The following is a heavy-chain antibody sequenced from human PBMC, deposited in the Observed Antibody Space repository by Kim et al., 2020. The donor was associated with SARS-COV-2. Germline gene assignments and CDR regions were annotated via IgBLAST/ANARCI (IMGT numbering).Heavy chain of an antibody. Sequence: DSVKGRFTISRDNSKNTLYLQMNSLRAEDTAVYYCARDHGYSYGEYYFDYWGQGTLVTVSS. J-gene: IGHJ4*02. CDR3: ARDHGYSYGEYYFDY. V-gene: IGHV3-30*07. D-gene: IGHD5-18*01.